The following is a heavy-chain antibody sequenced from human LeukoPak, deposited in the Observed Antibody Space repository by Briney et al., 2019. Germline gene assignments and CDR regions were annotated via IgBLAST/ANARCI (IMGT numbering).Heavy chain of an antibody. D-gene: IGHD4-11*01. J-gene: IGHJ4*02. CDR3: ARGLNSNFPNYYFDY. V-gene: IGHV1-18*01. Sequence: ASVKVSCKASGYTFTNYGISWARQAPGQGVEWMGWISIYNGNTNYAQNFQGRVAMTTDTSTSTAYMEVRSLRFDDTAVYYCARGLNSNFPNYYFDYWGQGTLVTVSS. CDR1: GYTFTNYG. CDR2: ISIYNGNT.